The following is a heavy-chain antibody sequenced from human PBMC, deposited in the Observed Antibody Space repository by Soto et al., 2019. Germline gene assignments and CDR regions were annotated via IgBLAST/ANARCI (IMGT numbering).Heavy chain of an antibody. Sequence: SETLSLTCTVSGGSISSGDYYWSWIRQPPGKGLEWIGYIYYSGSTYYNPSLKSRVTISVDTSKNQFSLKLSSVTAADTAVYYCARAGWRITIFGVVKPAARFNWFDPWGQGTLVTVSS. J-gene: IGHJ5*02. CDR3: ARAGWRITIFGVVKPAARFNWFDP. CDR1: GGSISSGDYY. D-gene: IGHD3-3*01. V-gene: IGHV4-30-4*01. CDR2: IYYSGST.